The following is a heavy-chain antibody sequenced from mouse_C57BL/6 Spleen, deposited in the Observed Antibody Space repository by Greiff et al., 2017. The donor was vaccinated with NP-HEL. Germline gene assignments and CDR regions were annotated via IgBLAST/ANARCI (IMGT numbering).Heavy chain of an antibody. Sequence: LVESGPELVKPGASVKISCKASGYAFSSSWMNWVKQRPGKGLEWIGRIYPGDGDTNYNGKFKGKATLTADKSSSTAYMQLSSLTSEDSAVYFCARSSVATDFDYWGQGTTLTVSS. CDR3: ARSSVATDFDY. D-gene: IGHD1-1*01. CDR1: GYAFSSSW. CDR2: IYPGDGDT. J-gene: IGHJ2*01. V-gene: IGHV1-82*01.